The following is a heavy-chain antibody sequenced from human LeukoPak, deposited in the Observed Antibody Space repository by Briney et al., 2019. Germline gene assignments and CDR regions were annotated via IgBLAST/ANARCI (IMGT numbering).Heavy chain of an antibody. D-gene: IGHD6-19*01. J-gene: IGHJ4*02. CDR1: GLMFKIHA. CDR2: ITSPVGRM. V-gene: IGHV3-21*01. CDR3: ATDGRSSGWYGFDY. Sequence: GGSLRLSCAASGLMFKIHAMNWVRQAPGKGLEWVSSITSPVGRMYYADSLKGRITISRDNARSTLYLQMNSLRAEDTAVCYCATDGRSSGWYGFDYWGQGILVTVSS.